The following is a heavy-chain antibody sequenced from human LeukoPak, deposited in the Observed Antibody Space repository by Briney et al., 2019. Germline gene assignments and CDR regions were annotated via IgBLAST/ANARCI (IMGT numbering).Heavy chain of an antibody. V-gene: IGHV1-69*13. J-gene: IGHJ4*02. CDR2: IIPIFGTA. CDR1: GGSFSSYA. CDR3: ARDYYDSSGYSHVVRYFDY. D-gene: IGHD3-22*01. Sequence: GASVKVSCKTSGGSFSSYAVSWVRQAPGQGLEWMGGIIPIFGTANYAQKFQGRVTITADESTSTAYMELSSLRSEDTDVYYCARDYYDSSGYSHVVRYFDYWGQGTLVTVSS.